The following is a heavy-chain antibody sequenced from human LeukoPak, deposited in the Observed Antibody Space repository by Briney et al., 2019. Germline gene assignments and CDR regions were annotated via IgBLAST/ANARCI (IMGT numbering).Heavy chain of an antibody. D-gene: IGHD4-11*01. CDR3: ARGGNTVTTDY. J-gene: IGHJ4*02. Sequence: SQTLSLTCTVSGGSISSGGFYWSWIRQHPRKGLEWIGYIYHSGTTYYNPSLKSRLTISVDTSKNQFSLDLSSVTAADTAVYYCARGGNTVTTDYWGQGTLVTVSS. V-gene: IGHV4-31*03. CDR1: GGSISSGGFY. CDR2: IYHSGTT.